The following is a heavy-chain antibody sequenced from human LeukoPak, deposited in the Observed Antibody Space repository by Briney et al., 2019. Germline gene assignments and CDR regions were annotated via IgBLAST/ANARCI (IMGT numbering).Heavy chain of an antibody. CDR2: MRRRSRYI. J-gene: IGHJ4*02. D-gene: IGHD3-9*01. CDR3: ARAESHILTGYYPPFAY. V-gene: IGHV3-21*01. Sequence: GGSLRLSCAASGFTFSSYSMNCVRQAPGKGVEGVSSMRRRSRYIFYADSVRGRFTISRDNAQNSLYMPMNSLRAEDTAAYSCARAESHILTGYYPPFAYWGQGTLVPVSS. CDR1: GFTFSSYS.